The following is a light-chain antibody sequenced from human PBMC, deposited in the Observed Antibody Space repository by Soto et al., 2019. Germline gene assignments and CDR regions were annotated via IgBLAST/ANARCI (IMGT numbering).Light chain of an antibody. CDR3: CSYAGGYTRYV. J-gene: IGLJ1*01. Sequence: QSALAQPRSVSGSPGQSVTLSCTGTGSDVGGYNYVSWYQHHPGKAPKLMIYDVTKRPSGVPDRFSGSKSGSTASLTISGLQTEDEADYYCCSYAGGYTRYVFGTGTKVT. CDR2: DVT. V-gene: IGLV2-11*01. CDR1: GSDVGGYNY.